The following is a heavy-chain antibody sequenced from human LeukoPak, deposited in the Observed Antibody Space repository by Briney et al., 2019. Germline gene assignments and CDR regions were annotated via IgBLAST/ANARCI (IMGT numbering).Heavy chain of an antibody. V-gene: IGHV1-3*01. Sequence: ASVKVSCKASGYTFSDYAMHWVRQAPGQRFEWMGRIDAGNGDTRYSQKFQGRVTITRDTSASTAYIELRSLRSEDTAMYYCARGSTSDWPLDHWGQETLVTISS. CDR1: GYTFSDYA. J-gene: IGHJ4*02. CDR3: ARGSTSDWPLDH. D-gene: IGHD2-2*01. CDR2: IDAGNGDT.